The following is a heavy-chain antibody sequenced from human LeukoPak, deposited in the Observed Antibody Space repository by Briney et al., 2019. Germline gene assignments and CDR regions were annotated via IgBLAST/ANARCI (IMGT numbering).Heavy chain of an antibody. J-gene: IGHJ4*02. Sequence: GGSLRLSCAASGFTFSSFGMGWVRQASGKSLEWGSTFGISGSTYFADSVKGRFTISRDTSKNTLYLQMDSLRAEDTAVYYCAKEAGSGWTIFDYWGQGTLVTVSS. CDR1: GFTFSSFG. CDR3: AKEAGSGWTIFDY. V-gene: IGHV3-23*01. CDR2: FGISGST. D-gene: IGHD6-19*01.